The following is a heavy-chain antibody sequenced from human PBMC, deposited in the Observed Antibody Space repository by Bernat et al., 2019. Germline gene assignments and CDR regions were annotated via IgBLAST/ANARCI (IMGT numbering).Heavy chain of an antibody. Sequence: QVQLVESGGGLVQPGRSLRLSCAASGFTFSSYAMHWVRQAPGKGLEWVAVISYDGSNKYYADSVKGRFTISRDNSKNTLYLQMNSLRDEDTAVYYCARWLVFDYFDYWGQGTLVTVSS. D-gene: IGHD3-10*02. J-gene: IGHJ4*02. CDR2: ISYDGSNK. CDR3: ARWLVFDYFDY. CDR1: GFTFSSYA. V-gene: IGHV3-30-3*01.